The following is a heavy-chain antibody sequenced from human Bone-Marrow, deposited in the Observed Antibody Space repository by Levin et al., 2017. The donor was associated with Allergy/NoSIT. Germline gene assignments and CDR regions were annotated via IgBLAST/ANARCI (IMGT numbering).Heavy chain of an antibody. D-gene: IGHD1-26*01. CDR1: GFTFDDYA. V-gene: IGHV3-9*01. Sequence: SLKISCAASGFTFDDYAMHWVRQAPGKGLEWVSGISWNSGSIGYADSVKGRFTISRDNAKNSLYLQMNSLRAEDTALYYCAKAKPRGGSYKLGYFDYWGQGTLVTVSS. CDR3: AKAKPRGGSYKLGYFDY. J-gene: IGHJ4*02. CDR2: ISWNSGSI.